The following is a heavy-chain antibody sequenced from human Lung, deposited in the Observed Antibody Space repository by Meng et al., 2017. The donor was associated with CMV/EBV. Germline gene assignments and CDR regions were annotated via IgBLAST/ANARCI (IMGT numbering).Heavy chain of an antibody. CDR1: GYTFTTYC. D-gene: IGHD6-13*01. Sequence: ASXXVFXKAAGYTFTTYCVIWVRQAPGQGLEWVGWINPYNGNTLYSQNFQGRVTVTTNTSTTTACMEQKSLRSDDTAVYYCSGGPLARDPTTYSSSWDATAYYGMDFWXQGTXVTVSS. CDR2: INPYNGNT. CDR3: SGGPLARDPTTYSSSWDATAYYGMDF. V-gene: IGHV1-18*01. J-gene: IGHJ6*02.